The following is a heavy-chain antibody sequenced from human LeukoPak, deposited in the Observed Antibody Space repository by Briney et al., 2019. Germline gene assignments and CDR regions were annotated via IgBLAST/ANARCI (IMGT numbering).Heavy chain of an antibody. CDR3: ARDLVTVTKGFDI. Sequence: PSETLSLTSTVSGDSFSSHYWTWIRQPPGKGLEWIGYISYRGSTNYNPSLKSRVTISIDTSKNQFSLRLSSVTAADTVVYYCARDLVTVTKGFDIWGQGTMASVSS. CDR1: GDSFSSHY. J-gene: IGHJ3*02. D-gene: IGHD4-17*01. CDR2: ISYRGST. V-gene: IGHV4-59*11.